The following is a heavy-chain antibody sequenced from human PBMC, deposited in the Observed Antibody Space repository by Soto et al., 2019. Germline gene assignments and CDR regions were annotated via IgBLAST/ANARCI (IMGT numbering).Heavy chain of an antibody. CDR2: INPSGGST. CDR1: GYTFTSYY. J-gene: IGHJ4*02. D-gene: IGHD3-22*01. Sequence: ASVKVSCKASGYTFTSYYMHWVRQSPGQGLEWMGMINPSGGSTSYAQKFQGRVTMTRDTSTSTVYMELSSLRSEDTAVYYCARCGAQYYYDSSGYYYFDYWGQGTLVSVSS. CDR3: ARCGAQYYYDSSGYYYFDY. V-gene: IGHV1-46*01.